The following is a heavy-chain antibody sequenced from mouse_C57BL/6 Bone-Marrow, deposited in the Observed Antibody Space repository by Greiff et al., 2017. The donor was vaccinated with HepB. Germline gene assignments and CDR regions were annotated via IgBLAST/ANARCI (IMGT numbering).Heavy chain of an antibody. CDR3: ARGQLRLRSLDY. CDR2: IDPANGNT. D-gene: IGHD3-2*02. Sequence: EVQLQQSVAELVRPGASVKLSCTASGFNIKNTYIHWVKQRPEQGLEWIGRIDPANGNTKYAPKFQGKATITADTSSNTAYLQLSSLTSEDTAIYYCARGQLRLRSLDYWGQGTTLTVSS. J-gene: IGHJ2*01. CDR1: GFNIKNTY. V-gene: IGHV14-3*01.